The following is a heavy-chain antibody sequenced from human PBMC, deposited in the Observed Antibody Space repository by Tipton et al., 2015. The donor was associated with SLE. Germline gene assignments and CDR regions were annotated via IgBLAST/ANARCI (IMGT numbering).Heavy chain of an antibody. Sequence: TLSLTCTVSGGSISSQFWSWIRQPPGKGLEWIGYLYYSGSTNYNPSLKSRVTISVDTSKNQFSLKLSSVTAADTAVYYCARHDYNDYYYYGMDVWGQGTTVTVSS. CDR3: ARHDYNDYYYYGMDV. CDR1: GGSISSQF. J-gene: IGHJ6*02. CDR2: LYYSGST. V-gene: IGHV4-59*11. D-gene: IGHD5-24*01.